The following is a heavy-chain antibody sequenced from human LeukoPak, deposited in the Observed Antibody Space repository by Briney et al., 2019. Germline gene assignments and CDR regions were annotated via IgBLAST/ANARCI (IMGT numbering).Heavy chain of an antibody. J-gene: IGHJ5*02. CDR2: IIPILGIA. Sequence: ASVKVSCKASGGTFSSYAISWVRQAPGQGLEWMGRIIPILGIANYAQKFQGRVTITADKSTSTAYMELCSLRSEDTAVYYCARDRYYGSGSYYNVNWFDPWGQGTLVTVSS. CDR3: ARDRYYGSGSYYNVNWFDP. D-gene: IGHD3-10*01. CDR1: GGTFSSYA. V-gene: IGHV1-69*04.